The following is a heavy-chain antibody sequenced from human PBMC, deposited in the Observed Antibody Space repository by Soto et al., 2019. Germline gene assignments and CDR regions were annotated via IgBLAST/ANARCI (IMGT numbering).Heavy chain of an antibody. V-gene: IGHV3-23*01. CDR2: ISGSGGRT. Sequence: EVQLLESGGGLIQPGGSLRLSCEASGFTFSNYGMTWVRLAPGKGLEWVSTISGSGGRTFYADPVKGRFTISRDNSKSTLYLQMNSLRAEDTGVYYCAKEMIASTLADFFDYWGQGTRVTVSS. CDR1: GFTFSNYG. J-gene: IGHJ4*02. D-gene: IGHD2-21*01. CDR3: AKEMIASTLADFFDY.